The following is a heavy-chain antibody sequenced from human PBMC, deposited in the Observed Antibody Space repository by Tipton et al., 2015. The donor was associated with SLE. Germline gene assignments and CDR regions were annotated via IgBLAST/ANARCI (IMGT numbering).Heavy chain of an antibody. J-gene: IGHJ4*02. V-gene: IGHV3-74*01. CDR3: ARYIAVAGTALFDY. Sequence: SLRLSCAASGFTFSSYWMHWVRQAPGKGLVWVSRINSDGSSTSYADSVKGRFTISRDNAKNTLYLQMNSLRAEDTAVYYCARYIAVAGTALFDYWGQGTLVTVSS. CDR1: GFTFSSYW. D-gene: IGHD6-19*01. CDR2: INSDGSST.